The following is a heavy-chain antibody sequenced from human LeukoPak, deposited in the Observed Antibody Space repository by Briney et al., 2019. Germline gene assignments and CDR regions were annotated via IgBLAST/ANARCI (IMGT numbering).Heavy chain of an antibody. Sequence: GGSLRLSCAASGFTFSSDWMRWVRQAPGKGLEWVASIKPDGSEKYYVDSVKGRFTISTDNAKNSLFLQINSLSADDTAVYYCASEYYWGQGTLVTVSS. CDR2: IKPDGSEK. CDR3: ASEYY. V-gene: IGHV3-7*01. CDR1: GFTFSSDW. J-gene: IGHJ4*02.